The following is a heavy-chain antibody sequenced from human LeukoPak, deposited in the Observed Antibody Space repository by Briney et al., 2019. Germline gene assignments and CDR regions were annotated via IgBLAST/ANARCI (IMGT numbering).Heavy chain of an antibody. CDR1: GYTFTSYY. Sequence: ASVKVSCKASGYTFTSYYMHWVRQAPGQGLEWMGIINPSGGSTSYAQKFQGRVTMTRDMSTSTVYMELSSLRSEDTAVYYCARDFDGSGSYYPNAFDIWGQGTMVTVSS. J-gene: IGHJ3*02. CDR3: ARDFDGSGSYYPNAFDI. D-gene: IGHD3-10*01. V-gene: IGHV1-46*01. CDR2: INPSGGST.